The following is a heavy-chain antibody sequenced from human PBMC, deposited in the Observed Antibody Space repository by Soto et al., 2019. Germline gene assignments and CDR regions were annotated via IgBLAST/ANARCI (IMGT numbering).Heavy chain of an antibody. J-gene: IGHJ4*02. V-gene: IGHV3-30-3*01. D-gene: IGHD2-15*01. CDR3: ARDPRSEYGGRRYYFQY. CDR2: ISYDGTTA. Sequence: GGSLRLSCEVSGFTFSSYVMYWVRQAPGKGLEWVAKISYDGTTADYADSVKGRFTISRDNSKNTLSSQMNSLRPEDTAVYYCARDPRSEYGGRRYYFQYWGQGTLVTVSS. CDR1: GFTFSSYV.